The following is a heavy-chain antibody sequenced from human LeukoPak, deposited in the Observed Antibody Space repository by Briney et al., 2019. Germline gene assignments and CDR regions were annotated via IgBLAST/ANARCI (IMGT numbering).Heavy chain of an antibody. V-gene: IGHV3-21*01. CDR1: GFTFSSYS. D-gene: IGHD1-26*01. J-gene: IGHJ4*02. CDR3: ARVSGGIGDY. Sequence: GGSLRPSCAASGFTFSSYSMNWVRQAPGKGLEWVSSISSSSSYIYYADSVKGRFTISRDNAKNSLYLQMNSLRAEDTAVYYCARVSGGIGDYWGQGTLVTVSS. CDR2: ISSSSSYI.